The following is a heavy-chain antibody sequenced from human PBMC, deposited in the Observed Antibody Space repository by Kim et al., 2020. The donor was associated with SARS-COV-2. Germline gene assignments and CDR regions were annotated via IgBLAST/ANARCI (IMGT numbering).Heavy chain of an antibody. V-gene: IGHV4-34*01. CDR2: INHSGST. CDR3: ARPPTDYGDYDPFDY. Sequence: SETLSLTCAVYGGSFSGYYWSWIRQPPGKGLEWIGEINHSGSTNYNPSLKSRVTISVDTSKNQFSLKLSSVTAADTAVYYCARPPTDYGDYDPFDYWGQGTLVTVSS. J-gene: IGHJ4*02. CDR1: GGSFSGYY. D-gene: IGHD4-17*01.